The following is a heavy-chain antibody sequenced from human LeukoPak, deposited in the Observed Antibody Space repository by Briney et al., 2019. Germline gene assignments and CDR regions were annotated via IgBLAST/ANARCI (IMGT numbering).Heavy chain of an antibody. CDR3: TASLFSPVNI. V-gene: IGHV3-74*01. J-gene: IGHJ3*02. CDR1: GFTFISYW. Sequence: HPGRSLRLSCTAAGFTFISYWVRWVRQVPGKGLVLGSHINTDGSSTSYAGSVKGRFTFSRDKAKNTLYLQVNTLRAEDTAVYYGTASLFSPVNIWGQGTVVTVSS. CDR2: INTDGSST. D-gene: IGHD3-9*01.